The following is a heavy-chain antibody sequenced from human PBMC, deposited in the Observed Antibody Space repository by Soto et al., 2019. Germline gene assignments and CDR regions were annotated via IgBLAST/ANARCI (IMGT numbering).Heavy chain of an antibody. J-gene: IGHJ4*02. CDR1: GFTFKTYA. Sequence: XGSLRLSCAASGFTFKTYAMHWVRQAPGKGLEWVSVISYNGGDKYSADSVKGRFTISRDNSKNTLYLQLNSLRTEDTAVYYCARDKGNTADYYFESWCKGTLVTVSS. CDR2: ISYNGGDK. CDR3: ARDKGNTADYYFES. D-gene: IGHD5-18*01. V-gene: IGHV3-30-3*01.